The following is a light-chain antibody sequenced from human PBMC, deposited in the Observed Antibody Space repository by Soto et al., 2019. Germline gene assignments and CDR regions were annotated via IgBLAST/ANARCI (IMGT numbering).Light chain of an antibody. CDR1: QSISSW. CDR3: QQYNSYPS. CDR2: DAS. Sequence: QSPSTLSASVGDRVTITCRASQSISSWLAWYQQKPGKAPKLLIYDASSLESGVPSRFSGSGSGTEFTLTISSLQPDDFATYYCQQYNSYPSFGQGTRLEIK. V-gene: IGKV1-5*01. J-gene: IGKJ5*01.